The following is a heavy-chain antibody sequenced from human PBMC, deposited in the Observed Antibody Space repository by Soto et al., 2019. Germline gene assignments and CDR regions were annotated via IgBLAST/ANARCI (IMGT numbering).Heavy chain of an antibody. Sequence: QVQLQQWGAGLLKPSETLSLTCAVYGGSFSGYYWSWIRQPPGKGLEWIGEINHSGSTNYNPSLKSRVTISVDTSKNQCSLKLSSVTAADTAVYYCARQPRVTTYNWFDPWGQGTLVTVSS. CDR2: INHSGST. J-gene: IGHJ5*02. V-gene: IGHV4-34*01. CDR3: ARQPRVTTYNWFDP. D-gene: IGHD2-21*02. CDR1: GGSFSGYY.